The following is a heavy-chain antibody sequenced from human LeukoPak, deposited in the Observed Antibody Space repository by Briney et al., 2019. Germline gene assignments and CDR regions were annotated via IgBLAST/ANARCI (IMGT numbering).Heavy chain of an antibody. CDR1: GGSISSYH. V-gene: IGHV4-4*07. D-gene: IGHD1-26*01. Sequence: PSETLSLTCTVSGGSISSYHWSWIRQPAGKGLEWIGRIYTSGSTNYNPSLKSRVTMSVDTSENQFSLRLSSVTAADTAVYYCARGVGSSESNYFDPWGQGTQATVSS. J-gene: IGHJ5*02. CDR3: ARGVGSSESNYFDP. CDR2: IYTSGST.